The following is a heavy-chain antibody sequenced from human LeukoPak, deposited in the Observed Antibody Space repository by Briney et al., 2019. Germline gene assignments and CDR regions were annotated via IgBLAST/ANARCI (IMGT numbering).Heavy chain of an antibody. J-gene: IGHJ4*02. Sequence: TGGSLRLSCAASGFIFSSYWMSWVRQAPGKGLEWVANIKQDGSEKYYVDSVKGRFTISRDNAKNSLYLQMNSLRAEDTAVYYCARLDTAMVYYDYWGQGTLVTVSS. CDR1: GFIFSSYW. V-gene: IGHV3-7*01. CDR2: IKQDGSEK. CDR3: ARLDTAMVYYDY. D-gene: IGHD5-18*01.